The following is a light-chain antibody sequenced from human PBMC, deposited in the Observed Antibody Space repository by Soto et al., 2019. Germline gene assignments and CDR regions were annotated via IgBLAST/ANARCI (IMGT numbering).Light chain of an antibody. Sequence: DIQMTQSPSTLSALVGDRVTITCRASQNIGTWLAWYQQKPGKAPKLLIYEGSTLEGGVPSRFSGSGSGTEFTLTICSLQPDDFATYYCQQYNSYLLTFGGGTKVEIQ. CDR3: QQYNSYLLT. V-gene: IGKV1-5*01. J-gene: IGKJ4*01. CDR2: EGS. CDR1: QNIGTW.